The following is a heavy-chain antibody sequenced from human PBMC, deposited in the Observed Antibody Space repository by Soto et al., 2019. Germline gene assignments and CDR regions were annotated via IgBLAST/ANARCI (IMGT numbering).Heavy chain of an antibody. CDR3: ARESGGTTATLDYYYFYMDV. CDR1: GYAFSQFY. V-gene: IGHV1-2*02. J-gene: IGHJ6*03. CDR2: INPNSVRT. Sequence: QVQLVQSGAEVKKPGASVKVSCKASGYAFSQFYIYWMRQAPGQGLEWMGWINPNSVRTKIAQNFQGRVTMTRDTSIKTVYMELSGLRSAATAVYYCARESGGTTATLDYYYFYMDVWGKGTTVTVSS. D-gene: IGHD4-17*01.